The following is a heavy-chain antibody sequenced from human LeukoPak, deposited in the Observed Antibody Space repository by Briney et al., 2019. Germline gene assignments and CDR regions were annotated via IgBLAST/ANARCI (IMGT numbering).Heavy chain of an antibody. CDR2: IKSKTDGGTT. CDR3: TTDGWSSSYISFDAFDI. J-gene: IGHJ3*02. V-gene: IGHV3-15*01. Sequence: GGSLRLSCAASGFTFSYYHMSWVRQAPGKGREWVGRIKSKTDGGTTDYAAPVKGRFTISRDDSKNTLYLQMNSLKTEDTAVYYCTTDGWSSSYISFDAFDIWGQGTMVTVSS. D-gene: IGHD2-15*01. CDR1: GFTFSYYH.